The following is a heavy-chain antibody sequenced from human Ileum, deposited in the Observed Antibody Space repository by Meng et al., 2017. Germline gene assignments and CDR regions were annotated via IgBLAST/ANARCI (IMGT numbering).Heavy chain of an antibody. D-gene: IGHD3-10*01. CDR1: GFTFNGYA. CDR3: AKGLWGTGSHYNPCDY. V-gene: IGHV3-23*01. Sequence: GGSLRLSCAASGFTFNGYAMSWVRQAPGKGLEWVSGISGSGTNTYYADSVEGRFTISRDNSENTLYLQMNSLRVDDTAVYYCAKGLWGTGSHYNPCDYWGQGTLVTVSS. J-gene: IGHJ4*02. CDR2: ISGSGTNT.